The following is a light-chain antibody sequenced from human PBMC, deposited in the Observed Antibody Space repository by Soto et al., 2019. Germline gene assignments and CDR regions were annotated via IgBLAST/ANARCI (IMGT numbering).Light chain of an antibody. J-gene: IGKJ2*01. CDR3: QQSYSTPVT. CDR2: AAS. V-gene: IGKV1-39*01. CDR1: QSISSN. Sequence: DIQMTQSPSSLSASVGDRVTITCRASQSISSNVNWYQQKPGKAPTLLIYAASTLDSGVPSRFSGSGSGTDFTLTISSLQPEDFATYYCQQSYSTPVTFGPGTKLEIK.